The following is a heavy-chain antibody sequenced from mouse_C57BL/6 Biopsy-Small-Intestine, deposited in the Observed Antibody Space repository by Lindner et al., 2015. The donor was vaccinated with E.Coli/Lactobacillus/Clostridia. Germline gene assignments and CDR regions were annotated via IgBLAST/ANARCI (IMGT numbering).Heavy chain of an antibody. V-gene: IGHV1-9*01. CDR2: ILPGSGST. Sequence: VQLQESGPELVKPGASVKLSCKATGYTFTGYWIEWVKQRPGHGLEWIGEILPGSGSTNYNEKFKGKATFTADTSSNTAYLRLSSPTSEDTAVYYCTTGGFAYWGQGTLVTVSA. J-gene: IGHJ3*01. CDR1: GYTFTGYW. CDR3: TTGGFAY.